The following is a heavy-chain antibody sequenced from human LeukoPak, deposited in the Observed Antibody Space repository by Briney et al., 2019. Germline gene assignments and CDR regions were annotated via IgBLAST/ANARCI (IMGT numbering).Heavy chain of an antibody. CDR2: ISSSSTYI. J-gene: IGHJ4*02. V-gene: IGHV3-21*01. Sequence: GGSLRLSCAASGFTLSNYNMNWVRQAPGKGLEWVSSISSSSTYIYYADSVRGRFTISRDNAKNSLYLQMNSLRAEDTAVYYCASGLDFDYWGQGTLVTVSS. CDR1: GFTLSNYN. CDR3: ASGLDFDY.